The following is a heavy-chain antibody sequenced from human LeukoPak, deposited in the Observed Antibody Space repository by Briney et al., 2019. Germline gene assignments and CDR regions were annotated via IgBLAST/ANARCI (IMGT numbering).Heavy chain of an antibody. CDR1: Y. CDR3: ARYDSSGYYYYYYGMDV. V-gene: IGHV4-30-4*01. J-gene: IGHJ6*02. CDR2: IYYSGST. D-gene: IGHD3-22*01. Sequence: YWSWIRXXPXKGLEWIGYIYYSGSTYYNPSLKSRVTMSVDTSKNQFSLKLSSVTAADTAVYYCARYDSSGYYYYYYGMDVWGQGTTVTVSS.